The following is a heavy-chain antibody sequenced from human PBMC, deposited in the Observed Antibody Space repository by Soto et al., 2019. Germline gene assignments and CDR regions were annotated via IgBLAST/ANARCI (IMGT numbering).Heavy chain of an antibody. V-gene: IGHV4-31*03. Sequence: QVQLQESGPGLVKPSQTLSLTCTVSGGSISSGGYYWSWIRQHPGKGLEWIGYIYYSGSTYYNPXLKRRVTISVDXSXTXISLKLSSVTAADTAVYYCAASCVGCGGFNYYGMDVWGQGTTVTVSS. D-gene: IGHD2-21*01. CDR3: AASCVGCGGFNYYGMDV. CDR1: GGSISSGGYY. J-gene: IGHJ6*02. CDR2: IYYSGST.